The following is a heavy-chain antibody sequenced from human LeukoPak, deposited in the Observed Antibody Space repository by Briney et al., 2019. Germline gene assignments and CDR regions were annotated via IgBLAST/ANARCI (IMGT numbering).Heavy chain of an antibody. CDR3: ARVRRDYYGMDV. Sequence: GGSLRLSCAASGFTFSSYSMNWVRQAPGKGLEWVSSISSGSSYIYYADSVKGRFTISRDNAKNSLYLQMNSLRAEDTAVYYCARVRRDYYGMDVWGQGTTVTVSS. J-gene: IGHJ6*02. V-gene: IGHV3-21*01. CDR1: GFTFSSYS. CDR2: ISSGSSYI.